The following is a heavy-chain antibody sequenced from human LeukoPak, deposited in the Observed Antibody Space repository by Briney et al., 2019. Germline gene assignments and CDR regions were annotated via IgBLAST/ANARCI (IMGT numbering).Heavy chain of an antibody. D-gene: IGHD5-18*01. CDR1: GGSISGYY. Sequence: SETLSLTCAVYGGSISGYYWTWIRQPPGKGLEWIGEINHNGSTNYNPSLKSRVTISVDTSKNQFSLKLSSVTAADTAVYYCARGDTAMAKPNFDYWGQGTLVTVSS. CDR2: INHNGST. V-gene: IGHV4-34*01. CDR3: ARGDTAMAKPNFDY. J-gene: IGHJ4*02.